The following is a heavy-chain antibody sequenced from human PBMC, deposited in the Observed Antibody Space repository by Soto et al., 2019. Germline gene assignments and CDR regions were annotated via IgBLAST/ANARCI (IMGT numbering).Heavy chain of an antibody. CDR1: GFTFSTYW. Sequence: DVQLVESGGTLVQPGGSLRLSCAASGFTFSTYWMNWVRQVPGKGLVWLAGVKSDGTITNYADAVKGRFTISRDNVKNTLSLQMNGLRGEDTAVYYCTRLSGDHVAFFSYGRDVWGRGTTVTVSS. D-gene: IGHD1-26*01. CDR3: TRLSGDHVAFFSYGRDV. V-gene: IGHV3-74*01. CDR2: VKSDGTIT. J-gene: IGHJ6*02.